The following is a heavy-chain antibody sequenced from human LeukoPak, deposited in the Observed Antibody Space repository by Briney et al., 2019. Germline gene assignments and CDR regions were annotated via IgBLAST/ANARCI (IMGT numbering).Heavy chain of an antibody. Sequence: GGSLRLSCSASGFTFGDFAMNWVRKAPGKGLEWVGIGRAKAYCVTIEYVAFVKGRFTISRADSTSVAYLQMDNLKTEDTGIYYCTRGSGRFEYWGQGTRVTVSS. CDR3: TRGSGRFEY. CDR1: GFTFGDFA. CDR2: GRAKAYCVTI. J-gene: IGHJ4*02. V-gene: IGHV3-49*04. D-gene: IGHD2-15*01.